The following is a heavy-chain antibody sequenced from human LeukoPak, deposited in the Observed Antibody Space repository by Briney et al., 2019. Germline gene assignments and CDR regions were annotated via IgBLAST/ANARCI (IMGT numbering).Heavy chain of an antibody. J-gene: IGHJ4*02. Sequence: SETLSLTCTVSGGSISSYYWSWIRQPAGKGLEWIGYIYYSGSTNYNPSLKSRVTISVDTSKNQFSLKLSSVTAADTAVYYCARGGDSSGYYLTPPGYWGQGTLVTVSS. CDR2: IYYSGST. D-gene: IGHD3-22*01. V-gene: IGHV4-59*01. CDR3: ARGGDSSGYYLTPPGY. CDR1: GGSISSYY.